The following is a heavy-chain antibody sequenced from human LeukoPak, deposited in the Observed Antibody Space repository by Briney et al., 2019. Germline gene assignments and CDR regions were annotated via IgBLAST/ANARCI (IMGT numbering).Heavy chain of an antibody. CDR2: ISSSSSYR. V-gene: IGHV3-21*01. CDR3: ARGPQYSSSCPGGCGWFDP. CDR1: GFTFSSYN. D-gene: IGHD6-13*01. Sequence: GGSLRLSCAASGFTFSSYNMNWVRQAPGKGLEWVSSISSSSSYRYYADSVKGRFTISRDNAKNPLYLQMNSLRAEDTAVYYCARGPQYSSSCPGGCGWFDPWGQGTLVTVSS. J-gene: IGHJ5*02.